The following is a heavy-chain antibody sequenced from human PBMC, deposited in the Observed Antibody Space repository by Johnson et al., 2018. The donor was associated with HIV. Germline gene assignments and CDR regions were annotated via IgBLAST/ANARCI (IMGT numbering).Heavy chain of an antibody. CDR1: GLTFSDYY. D-gene: IGHD2-15*01. CDR2: ISTSGSTL. V-gene: IGHV3-11*04. Sequence: QVQLVESGGGLVKPGGSLRLSCAASGLTFSDYYVSWVRQAPEKGLEWVSYISTSGSTLYYADSVKGRFTISRENAKNSLYLQMHSLRAGDTAVYYCARGPGYCSGDTCSDTHDLGDAFDIWGQGTMVTVSS. J-gene: IGHJ3*02. CDR3: ARGPGYCSGDTCSDTHDLGDAFDI.